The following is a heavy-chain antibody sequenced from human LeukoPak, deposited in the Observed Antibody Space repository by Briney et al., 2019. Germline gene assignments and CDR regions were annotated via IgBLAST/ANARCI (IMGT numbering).Heavy chain of an antibody. CDR2: IYYSGST. Sequence: SETLSLTCTVSGGSISSYYWSWIRQPPGKGLEWIGYIYYSGSTNYNPSLKSRVTISVDTSKNQFSLKLSSVTAADTAVYYCARVSYSSGWYGVWFDPWGQGTLVTVSS. CDR3: ARVSYSSGWYGVWFDP. J-gene: IGHJ5*02. CDR1: GGSISSYY. V-gene: IGHV4-59*01. D-gene: IGHD6-19*01.